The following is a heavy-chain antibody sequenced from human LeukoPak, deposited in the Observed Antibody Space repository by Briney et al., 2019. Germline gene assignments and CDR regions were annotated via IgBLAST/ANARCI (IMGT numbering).Heavy chain of an antibody. D-gene: IGHD2-8*01. J-gene: IGHJ3*02. CDR1: GGSISTSNYY. CDR2: IFYSGST. Sequence: SSETLSLTCTVSGGSISTSNYYWGWIRRPPGKGLEWIANIFYSGSTYYNLSLKSRVTISLDTSKNQFSLRLSSVTAADTAVYYCARVTNSLAFDIWGQGTMVTVSS. V-gene: IGHV4-39*07. CDR3: ARVTNSLAFDI.